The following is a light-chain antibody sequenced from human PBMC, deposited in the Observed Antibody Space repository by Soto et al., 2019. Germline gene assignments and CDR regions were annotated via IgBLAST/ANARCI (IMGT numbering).Light chain of an antibody. CDR3: QQRSNWTSIT. CDR1: QSVSSY. V-gene: IGKV3-11*01. Sequence: EIVLPQSPATLSLSPGERATLSCRASQSVSSYLAWYQQKPGQAPRLLIYDASNRATGIPARFSGSGSGTDFTLTISNLEPEDFAVYYCQQRSNWTSITFGQGTRLEIK. CDR2: DAS. J-gene: IGKJ5*01.